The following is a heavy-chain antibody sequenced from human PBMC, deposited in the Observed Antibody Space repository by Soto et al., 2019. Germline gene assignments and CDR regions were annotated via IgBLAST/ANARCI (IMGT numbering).Heavy chain of an antibody. CDR1: GYGYTSNG. D-gene: IGHD5-18*01. CDR3: ARDGYSYGLPTYFDY. CDR2: ISAYNGNT. Sequence: XSVKVTWKASGYGYTSNGSSWLQHSPDQGLEWMGWISAYNGNTNYAQKLQGRVTMTTDTSTSTAYMELRSLRSDDTAVYYCARDGYSYGLPTYFDYWGQGTLVTVSS. V-gene: IGHV1-18*01. J-gene: IGHJ4*02.